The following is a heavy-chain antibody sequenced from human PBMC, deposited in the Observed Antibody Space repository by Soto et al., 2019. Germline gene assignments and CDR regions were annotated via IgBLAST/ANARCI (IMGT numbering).Heavy chain of an antibody. CDR1: GYTFTGYY. CDR2: INAGNGNT. Sequence: GASVKVSCKASGYTFTGYYMHWVRQAPGQRLEWMGWINAGNGNTKYSQKFQGRVTITRDTSASTAYMELSSLRSEDTAVYYCARFYYGSGSYYAYLALSDYYGMDVWGQGTTVTVSS. V-gene: IGHV1-3*01. CDR3: ARFYYGSGSYYAYLALSDYYGMDV. D-gene: IGHD3-10*01. J-gene: IGHJ6*02.